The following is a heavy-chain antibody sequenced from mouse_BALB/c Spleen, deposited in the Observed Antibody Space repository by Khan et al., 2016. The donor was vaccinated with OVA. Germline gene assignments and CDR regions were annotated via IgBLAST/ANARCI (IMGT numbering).Heavy chain of an antibody. CDR2: ISAINSYI. CDR1: GFTFSDYY. V-gene: IGHV5-4*02. Sequence: EVELVESGGGLMKPEGSLKLSCAASGFTFSDYYMYWVRQTPEKRLEWVATISAINSYIYYPDNVKGRFTITRDNAKNNLYLQMNRLTSEDSAMYYCRRGFYGDPFAYWGQGTLVTVSA. J-gene: IGHJ3*01. CDR3: RRGFYGDPFAY. D-gene: IGHD2-13*01.